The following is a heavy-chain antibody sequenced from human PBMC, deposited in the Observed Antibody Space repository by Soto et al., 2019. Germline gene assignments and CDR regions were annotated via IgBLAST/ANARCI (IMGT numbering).Heavy chain of an antibody. Sequence: SETLSLTCTVSGGSVSSASYYWSWIRQSPEKGLEWIGDINYYGRTNYNPSLNSRATIFLDTSKNTLYLQMNSLRAEDTAVYYCARVYCSGGACYHLDYWGQGTLVTVSS. CDR2: INYYGRT. D-gene: IGHD2-15*01. J-gene: IGHJ4*02. CDR1: GGSVSSASYY. CDR3: ARVYCSGGACYHLDY. V-gene: IGHV4-61*01.